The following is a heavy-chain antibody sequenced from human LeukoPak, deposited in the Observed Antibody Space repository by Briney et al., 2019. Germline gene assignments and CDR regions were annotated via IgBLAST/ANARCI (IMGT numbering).Heavy chain of an antibody. Sequence: GGFLRLSCAASGFTFNSYGMHWVRQAPGKGLEWVAVISNDGSKKYCADSVKGRFTISRDNSKNTLFLQVSSLRAEDTAVYYCAKDRYSYAFEYFESWGQGTLVTVSS. V-gene: IGHV3-30*18. CDR1: GFTFNSYG. D-gene: IGHD3-16*01. CDR2: ISNDGSKK. J-gene: IGHJ4*02. CDR3: AKDRYSYAFEYFES.